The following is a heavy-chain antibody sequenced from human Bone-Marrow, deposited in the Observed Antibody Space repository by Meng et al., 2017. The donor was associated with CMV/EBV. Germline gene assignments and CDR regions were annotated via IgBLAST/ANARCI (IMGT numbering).Heavy chain of an antibody. CDR1: GYTFTDFH. CDR3: AYQAAGKGWADY. Sequence: ASVKVSCKTSGYTFTDFHIRIHWVRQAPGQGLEWMGFVSPNNGFTFLAQKFQGRVTMTRDTSINTAYMELNSLRSDDTAVYYCAYQAAGKGWADYWGQGTLVTVSS. D-gene: IGHD6-13*01. J-gene: IGHJ4*02. CDR2: VSPNNGFT. V-gene: IGHV1-2*02.